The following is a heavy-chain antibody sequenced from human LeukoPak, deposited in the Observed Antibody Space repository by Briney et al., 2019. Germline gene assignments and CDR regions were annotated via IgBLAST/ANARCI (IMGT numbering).Heavy chain of an antibody. CDR1: GFSSSTHW. CDR3: GSLTVVARDH. Sequence: GGSLRLSCAASGFSSSTHWMHWVRQAPGKGLVYVAQINSDGSATAYADSVKGRFTISRDNAKNTLYLEMSSLRAEDTAVYYCGSLTVVARDHWGQGTLVTVSS. V-gene: IGHV3-74*01. D-gene: IGHD3-22*01. J-gene: IGHJ4*02. CDR2: INSDGSAT.